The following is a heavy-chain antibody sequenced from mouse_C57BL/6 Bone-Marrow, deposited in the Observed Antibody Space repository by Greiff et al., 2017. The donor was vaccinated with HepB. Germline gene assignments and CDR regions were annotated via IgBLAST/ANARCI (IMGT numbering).Heavy chain of an antibody. D-gene: IGHD3-3*01. CDR1: GFTFSDFY. CDR3: ARDAGDPLYAMDY. Sequence: EVQGVESGGGLVQSGRSLRLSCATSGFTFSDFYMEWVRQAPGKGLEWIAASRNKANDYTTEYSASVKGRFIVSRDTSQSILYLQMNALRAEDTAIYYCARDAGDPLYAMDYWGQGTSVTVSS. V-gene: IGHV7-1*01. CDR2: SRNKANDYTT. J-gene: IGHJ4*01.